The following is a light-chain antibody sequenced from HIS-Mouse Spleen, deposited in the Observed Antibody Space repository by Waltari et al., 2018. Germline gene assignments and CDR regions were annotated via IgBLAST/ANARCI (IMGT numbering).Light chain of an antibody. CDR3: YSTDSSGNHRV. V-gene: IGLV3-10*01. CDR1: DLPKKY. J-gene: IGLJ2*01. Sequence: SYDLTQPPSVSVSPGQTARIPCFGLDLPKKYAYWYQQKSGQAPVLVIYEDSKRPSGIPERFSGSSSGTMATLTISGAQVEDEADYYCYSTDSSGNHRVFGGGTKLTVL. CDR2: EDS.